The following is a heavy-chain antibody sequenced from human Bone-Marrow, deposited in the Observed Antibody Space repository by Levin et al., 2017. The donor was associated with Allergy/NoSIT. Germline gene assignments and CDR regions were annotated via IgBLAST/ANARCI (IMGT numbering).Heavy chain of an antibody. D-gene: IGHD2-8*02. J-gene: IGHJ4*02. CDR3: AKDLVGGHYFDY. CDR1: GFTFSGYA. Sequence: PGESLKISCAASGFTFSGYAMNWVRQAPGKGLEWVSAISGSGGSTYYADSVKGRFTISRDNSKNTLYLQMNSLRAEDTAVYYCAKDLVGGHYFDYWGQGTLVTVSS. V-gene: IGHV3-23*01. CDR2: ISGSGGST.